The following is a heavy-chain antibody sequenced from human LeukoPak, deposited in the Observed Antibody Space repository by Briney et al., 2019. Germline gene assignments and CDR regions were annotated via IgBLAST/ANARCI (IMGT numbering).Heavy chain of an antibody. CDR1: GFTFSSHG. J-gene: IGHJ4*02. V-gene: IGHV3-30*02. CDR2: IRYDGSNK. CDR3: AKSGLNRFDY. Sequence: GGSLRLSCAASGFTFSSHGMNWVRQAPGKGLEWVAFIRYDGSNKYYADSVKGRFTISRDNSKNTLYLQMNSLRAEDTAVYYCAKSGLNRFDYWGQGTLVTVSS. D-gene: IGHD2-15*01.